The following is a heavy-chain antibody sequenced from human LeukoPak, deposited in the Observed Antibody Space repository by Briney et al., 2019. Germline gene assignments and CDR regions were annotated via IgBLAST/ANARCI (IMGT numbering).Heavy chain of an antibody. V-gene: IGHV4-34*01. CDR2: INHSGST. D-gene: IGHD1-26*01. Sequence: SETLSLTCAVYGGSFSGYYWSWIRQPPGKGLEWIGEINHSGSTNYNPSLKSRATISADTSKNQFSLKLSSVTAADTAVYYCARKVLVGATTIDYWGQGTLVTVSS. J-gene: IGHJ4*02. CDR3: ARKVLVGATTIDY. CDR1: GGSFSGYY.